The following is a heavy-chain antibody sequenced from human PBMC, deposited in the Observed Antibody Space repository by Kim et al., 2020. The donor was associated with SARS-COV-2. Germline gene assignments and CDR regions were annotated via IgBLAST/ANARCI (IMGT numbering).Heavy chain of an antibody. V-gene: IGHV3-21*01. CDR2: ISPISGNI. CDR1: GFGFSEYS. CDR3: VNGFSSSGAGD. Sequence: GGSLRLSCAASGFGFSEYSMSWVRQAPGKGLEWISYISPISGNIFYAESVKGRFTISRDDAKNTLYLQMRSLRAEDTAVYYCVNGFSSSGAGDWGQGTLVTVSS. J-gene: IGHJ4*02. D-gene: IGHD1-26*01.